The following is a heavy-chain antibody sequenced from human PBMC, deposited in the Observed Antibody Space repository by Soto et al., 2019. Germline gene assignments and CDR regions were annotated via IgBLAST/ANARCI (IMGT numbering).Heavy chain of an antibody. J-gene: IGHJ3*02. CDR1: GGTFSSYA. CDR3: ARDKPDYYDSSGYYGGIDAFDI. V-gene: IGHV1-69*06. Sequence: ASVKVSCKAPGGTFSSYAISWVRQAPGQGLEWMGGIIPIFGTANYAQKFQGRVTITADKSTSTAYMELSSLRSEDTAVYYCARDKPDYYDSSGYYGGIDAFDIWGQGTMVTVSS. D-gene: IGHD3-22*01. CDR2: IIPIFGTA.